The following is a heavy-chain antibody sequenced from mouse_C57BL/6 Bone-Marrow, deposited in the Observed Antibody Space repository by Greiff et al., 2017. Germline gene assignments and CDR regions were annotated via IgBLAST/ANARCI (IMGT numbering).Heavy chain of an antibody. J-gene: IGHJ1*03. V-gene: IGHV1-82*01. Sequence: QVQLQQSGPELVKPGASVKISCKASGYAFSSSWMNWVKQRPGKGLEWIGRIYPGAGDTNYNGKFKGKATLTADKSSSTAYMQLSSLTSEDSAVYFCARSITTVVGRYFDVWGTGTTVTVSS. CDR2: IYPGAGDT. CDR1: GYAFSSSW. D-gene: IGHD1-1*01. CDR3: ARSITTVVGRYFDV.